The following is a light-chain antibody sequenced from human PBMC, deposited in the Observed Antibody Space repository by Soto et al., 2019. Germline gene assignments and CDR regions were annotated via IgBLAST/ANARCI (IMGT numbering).Light chain of an antibody. CDR1: SSNIGSNY. CDR3: GSWDSSLSAYV. CDR2: DDD. J-gene: IGLJ1*01. V-gene: IGLV1-51*01. Sequence: QSVLTQPPSASGTPGQRVTVSCSGSSSNIGSNYVYWYQQLPGTAPKLLIYDDDKRPSGIPDRFSGSKSGTSATLGITGFQTGDEADYYCGSWDSSLSAYVFATGTKVTVL.